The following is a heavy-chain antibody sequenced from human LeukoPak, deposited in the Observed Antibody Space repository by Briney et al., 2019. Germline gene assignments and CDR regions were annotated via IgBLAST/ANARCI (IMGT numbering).Heavy chain of an antibody. J-gene: IGHJ1*01. D-gene: IGHD3-22*01. CDR1: GDTFTGYY. CDR2: INPNSGGT. CDR3: ARDSGGGYYYDSSGYYAEYFQH. Sequence: ASVKVSCKASGDTFTGYYMHWVRQAPGQGLEWMGWINPNSGGTNYAQKSQGRVTITRATSISTAYMELSRLRSDDTAVYYCARDSGGGYYYDSSGYYAEYFQHWGQGTLVTVSS. V-gene: IGHV1-2*02.